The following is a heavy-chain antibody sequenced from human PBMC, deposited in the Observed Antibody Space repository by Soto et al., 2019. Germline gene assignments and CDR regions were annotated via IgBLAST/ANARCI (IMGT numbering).Heavy chain of an antibody. CDR1: GFTFSSYA. CDR3: ARVRFLEWLFPDY. J-gene: IGHJ4*02. V-gene: IGHV3-23*01. D-gene: IGHD3-3*01. CDR2: ISGSGGST. Sequence: EVQLLESGGGLVQPGGSLRLSCAASGFTFSSYAMSWVRQAPGKGLEWVSAISGSGGSTYYADSVKGRFTISRDNSKNTLYVQMNSLRAEDPAVYYCARVRFLEWLFPDYWGQGTLVTVSS.